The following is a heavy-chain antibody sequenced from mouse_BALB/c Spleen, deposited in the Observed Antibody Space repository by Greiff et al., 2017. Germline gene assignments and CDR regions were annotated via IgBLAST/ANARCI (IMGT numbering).Heavy chain of an antibody. D-gene: IGHD1-1*01. CDR3: ARMRYYGSSYGYAMDY. J-gene: IGHJ4*01. CDR1: GYTFTDYN. Sequence: EVQLQQSGPELVKPGASVKIPCKASGYTFTDYNMDWVKQSHGKSLEWIGDINPNNGGTIYNQKFKGKATLTVDKSSSTAYMELRSLTSEDTAVYYCARMRYYGSSYGYAMDYWGQGTSVTVSS. CDR2: INPNNGGT. V-gene: IGHV1-18*01.